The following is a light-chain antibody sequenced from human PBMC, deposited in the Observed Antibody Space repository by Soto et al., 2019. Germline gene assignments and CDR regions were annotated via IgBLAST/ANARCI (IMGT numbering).Light chain of an antibody. V-gene: IGKV3D-20*02. Sequence: IFLTQAPNKLSLSPGQRGTLSCRASVGVASNYLAWYQHKPGQSPRLLLFGASNRATGIPDRFSGSGSGADFTLTISRVEPEDFAVYYCQQRNNWPPGITFGQGTRLENK. CDR2: GAS. J-gene: IGKJ5*01. CDR1: VGVASNY. CDR3: QQRNNWPPGIT.